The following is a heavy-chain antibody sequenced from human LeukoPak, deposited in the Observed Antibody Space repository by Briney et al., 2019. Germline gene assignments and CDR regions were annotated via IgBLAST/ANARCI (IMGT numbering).Heavy chain of an antibody. CDR1: GFTFSSYA. D-gene: IGHD3-22*01. J-gene: IGHJ4*02. V-gene: IGHV3-23*01. CDR3: AKDPAIIVVVIPDY. Sequence: GRSLRLSCAASGFTFSSYAMSWVRQAPGRGLEWVSAISWSGGSTYYADTVKGRFTISRDNSMTTLYLQMNSLRAEDRAVYYCAKDPAIIVVVIPDYWGQGTLVTVSS. CDR2: ISWSGGST.